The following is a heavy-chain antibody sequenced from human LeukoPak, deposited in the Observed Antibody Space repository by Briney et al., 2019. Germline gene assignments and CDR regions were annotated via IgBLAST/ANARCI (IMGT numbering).Heavy chain of an antibody. D-gene: IGHD5-24*01. V-gene: IGHV4-34*01. CDR3: ARNSRWHPPDY. J-gene: IGHJ4*02. CDR2: INHSGST. CDR1: GGSFSGYY. Sequence: PSETLSLTCAVYGGSFSGYYWSWIRQPPGKGLEWIGEINHSGSTNYNPSLKSRVTISVDTSKNQFSLKLSSVTAADTAVYYCARNSRWHPPDYWGQGTLVTVSS.